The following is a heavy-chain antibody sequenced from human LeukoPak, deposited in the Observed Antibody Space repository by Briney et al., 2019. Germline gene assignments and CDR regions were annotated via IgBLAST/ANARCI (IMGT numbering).Heavy chain of an antibody. CDR1: GFTFSDYA. Sequence: PGGSLRLSCAASGFTFSDYAMSWVRQAPMKGLEWVSSISTNGGTTYYADFVKGRFTVTRDNTKNALFLQMNSLRAEDTAVYYCAKRGLSSRVYYAMDVWGQGTTVTVSS. D-gene: IGHD3-10*01. V-gene: IGHV3-23*01. CDR2: ISTNGGTT. J-gene: IGHJ6*02. CDR3: AKRGLSSRVYYAMDV.